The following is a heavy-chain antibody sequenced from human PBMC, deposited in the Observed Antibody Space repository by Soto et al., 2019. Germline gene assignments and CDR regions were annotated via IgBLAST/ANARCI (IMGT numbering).Heavy chain of an antibody. V-gene: IGHV5-51*01. CDR2: IYPGDSDT. Sequence: GESLKISCKASGYSFTSYWIGWVRQMPGKGLEWMGIIYPGDSDTRYSPSFQGQVTISADKSISTAYLQWSSPKASDTAMYYCAAYSGSFYYGMDVWGQGTTVTVSS. CDR1: GYSFTSYW. CDR3: AAYSGSFYYGMDV. D-gene: IGHD1-26*01. J-gene: IGHJ6*02.